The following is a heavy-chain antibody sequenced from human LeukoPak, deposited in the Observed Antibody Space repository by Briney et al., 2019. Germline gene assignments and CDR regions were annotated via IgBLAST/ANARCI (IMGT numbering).Heavy chain of an antibody. CDR2: IFYTGKT. J-gene: IGHJ4*02. V-gene: IGHV4-61*08. Sequence: SETLSLTCTVSGCSVYTSDYYWSWVRQPPGKGPEWIGDIFYTGKTNYNPSLKSRVSISIDTSKNQFSLKLTSVTAADTAVYYCARVFGSWGKGTLVSVPS. CDR3: ARVFGS. CDR1: GCSVYTSDYY.